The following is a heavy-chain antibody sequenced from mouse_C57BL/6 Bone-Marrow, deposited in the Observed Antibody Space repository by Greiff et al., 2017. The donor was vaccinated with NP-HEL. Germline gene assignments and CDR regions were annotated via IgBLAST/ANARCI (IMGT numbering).Heavy chain of an antibody. CDR2: ISSGGSYT. D-gene: IGHD2-4*01. J-gene: IGHJ3*01. V-gene: IGHV5-6*01. CDR3: ASPYDYDVAWFAY. Sequence: EVMLVESGGDLVKPGGSLKLSCAASGFTFSSYGMSWVRQTPDKRLEWVATISSGGSYTYYPDSVKGRSTFSRDNAKNTLYLQMSSLKSEDTAMYYWASPYDYDVAWFAYWGQGTLVTVSA. CDR1: GFTFSSYG.